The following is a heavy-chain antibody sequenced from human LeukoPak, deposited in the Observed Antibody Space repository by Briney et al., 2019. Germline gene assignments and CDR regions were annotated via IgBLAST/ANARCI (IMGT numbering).Heavy chain of an antibody. CDR3: ARAVVIPSSRIDY. CDR1: GYTFTAYY. V-gene: IGHV1-2*02. CDR2: INPNSGGT. J-gene: IGHJ4*02. Sequence: ASVKVSSKTSGYTFTAYYMHWVRQAPGQGLEWMGWINPNSGGTNYAQKFQGRVTMTRDTSISTAYMELSRLRSDDTAVYYCARAVVIPSSRIDYWGQGTLVTVSS. D-gene: IGHD3-22*01.